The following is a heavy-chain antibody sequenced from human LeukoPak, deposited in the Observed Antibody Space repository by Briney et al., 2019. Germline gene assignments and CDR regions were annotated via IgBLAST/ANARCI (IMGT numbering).Heavy chain of an antibody. CDR1: GGSFSGYY. CDR2: INHSGST. V-gene: IGHV4-34*01. D-gene: IGHD6-13*01. J-gene: IGHJ6*03. CDR3: ARTMYSSSWFGAGMFYYYYMDV. Sequence: SETLSLTCAVYGGSFSGYYWSWIRQPPGKGLEWIGEINHSGSTNYNPSLKSRVTISVDTSKNQFSLKLSSVTAADTAVYYCARTMYSSSWFGAGMFYYYYMDVWDKGTTVTISS.